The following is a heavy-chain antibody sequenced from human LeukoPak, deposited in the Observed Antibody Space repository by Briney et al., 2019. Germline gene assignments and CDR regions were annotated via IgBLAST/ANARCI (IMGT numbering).Heavy chain of an antibody. V-gene: IGHV5-51*01. CDR1: DSSCTTYW. CDR2: IYPGDSDT. CDR3: ARPDYYDSSGYSNY. D-gene: IGHD3-22*01. Sequence: GESLKISCTGSDSSCTTYWCRGVRQMPGKGLEWMGIIYPGDSDTRYSPSFQGQVTISADKSISTAYLQWSSLKASDTAMYYCARPDYYDSSGYSNYCSPGTLVTVSS. J-gene: IGHJ4*02.